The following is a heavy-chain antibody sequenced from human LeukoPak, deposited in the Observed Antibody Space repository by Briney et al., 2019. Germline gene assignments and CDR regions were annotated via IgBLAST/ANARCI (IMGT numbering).Heavy chain of an antibody. CDR2: INWNGGST. J-gene: IGHJ6*03. V-gene: IGHV3-20*01. Sequence: PGGSLRLSWAASGFTFDDYGMSWVRQAPGKGLEWVSGINWNGGSTGYADSVKGRFTISRDNAKNSLYLQMNSLRAEDTALYHCARGLRFDYYGSGSYYNDYYYMDVWGKGTTVTVSS. CDR1: GFTFDDYG. D-gene: IGHD3-10*01. CDR3: ARGLRFDYYGSGSYYNDYYYMDV.